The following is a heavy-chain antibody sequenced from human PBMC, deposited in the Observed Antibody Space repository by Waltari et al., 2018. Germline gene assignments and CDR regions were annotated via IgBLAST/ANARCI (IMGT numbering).Heavy chain of an antibody. CDR2: ISGSGGST. Sequence: EVQLLESGGGLVQPGGSLSLSCSASVFPFRSYALRCVRPAPVNLLEWVSAISGSGGSTYYADSVKGRFTISRDNSKNTLYLQMNSLRAEDTAVYYCAKFGYYDSSGYYPFYYFDYWGQGTLVTVSS. CDR3: AKFGYYDSSGYYPFYYFDY. CDR1: VFPFRSYA. J-gene: IGHJ4*02. D-gene: IGHD3-22*01. V-gene: IGHV3-23*01.